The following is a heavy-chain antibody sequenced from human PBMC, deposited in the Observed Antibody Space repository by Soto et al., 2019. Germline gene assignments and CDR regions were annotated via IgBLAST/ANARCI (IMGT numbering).Heavy chain of an antibody. V-gene: IGHV3-23*01. D-gene: IGHD2-8*02. CDR2: ISRGGDSA. Sequence: EVQLLESGGGLVPPGGSLRLSCAASGFIFSVYAMTWVRQGPGKGLEWVSGISRGGDSAYYADSVKGRFTIYRDNSKKTLYLQMNSLRAEDTAIYYCAKDGDIVLLAADYWGQGTLVTVSS. CDR1: GFIFSVYA. CDR3: AKDGDIVLLAADY. J-gene: IGHJ4*02.